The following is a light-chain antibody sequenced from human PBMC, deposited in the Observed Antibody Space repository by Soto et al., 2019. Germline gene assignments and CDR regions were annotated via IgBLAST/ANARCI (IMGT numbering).Light chain of an antibody. CDR2: GAS. Sequence: EMVLTQSPVTLSLSPGERATLSCRASQSVSSNLAWYQQKPGQAPRLLIYGASSRATGIPDRFSGSGSGTDFTLTISRLEPEDFAVYYCQQYGSSPPITFGQGTRLEIK. J-gene: IGKJ5*01. CDR1: QSVSSN. CDR3: QQYGSSPPIT. V-gene: IGKV3-20*01.